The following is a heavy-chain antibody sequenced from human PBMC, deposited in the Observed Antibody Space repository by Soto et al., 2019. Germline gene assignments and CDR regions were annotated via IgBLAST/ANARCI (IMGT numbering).Heavy chain of an antibody. Sequence: ASVKVSCKASGGAFNNYAIYWVRQAPGQGLEWLGRIVAVFPSVYYAPKFQGRVTITADASTDTVYMMLTSLKSEDTAVYYCARAMTSTSAAYFYYGLDVWGQGTSVTVSS. V-gene: IGHV1-69*13. CDR3: ARAMTSTSAAYFYYGLDV. CDR1: GGAFNNYA. CDR2: IVAVFPSV. J-gene: IGHJ6*02. D-gene: IGHD2-2*01.